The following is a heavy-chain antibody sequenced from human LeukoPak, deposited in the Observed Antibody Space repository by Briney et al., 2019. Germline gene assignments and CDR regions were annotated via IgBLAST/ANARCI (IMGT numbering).Heavy chain of an antibody. V-gene: IGHV3-74*01. Sequence: GGSLRLSCAASGFTFSTYWMHWVRQAPGKGLVWVSRINSDGSTPSYADSVKGRFTISRDNAKNSLYLQMNSLRPEDTAVYYCARDPTVTNFHDAFDIWGQGTMVTVSS. D-gene: IGHD4-17*01. J-gene: IGHJ3*02. CDR1: GFTFSTYW. CDR2: INSDGSTP. CDR3: ARDPTVTNFHDAFDI.